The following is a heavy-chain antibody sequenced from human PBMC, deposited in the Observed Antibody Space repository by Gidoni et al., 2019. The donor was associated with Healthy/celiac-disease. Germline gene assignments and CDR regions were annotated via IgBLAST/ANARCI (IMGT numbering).Heavy chain of an antibody. V-gene: IGHV3-64D*06. CDR1: GFTFSSYA. CDR2: ISSNGGST. Sequence: EVQLVESGGGLVQPGGSLRLSCSASGFTFSSYAMHWVRQAPGKGLEYVSAISSNGGSTYYADSVKGRFTIARDNSKNTLYLQMSSLRAEDTAVYYCVKGDYDFWSGYPLSAFDIWGQGTMVTVSS. D-gene: IGHD3-3*01. J-gene: IGHJ3*02. CDR3: VKGDYDFWSGYPLSAFDI.